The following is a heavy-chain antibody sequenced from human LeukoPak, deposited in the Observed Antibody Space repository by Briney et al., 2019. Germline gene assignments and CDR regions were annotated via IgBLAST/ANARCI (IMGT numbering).Heavy chain of an antibody. Sequence: SETLSLTCAVYGGSFSGYYWSWIRQHPGKGLEWIGYIYYSGSTYYNPSLKSRVTISVDTSKNQFSLKLSSVTAADTAVYYCARVDNYDYVWGSYRYWGQGTLVTVSS. CDR2: IYYSGST. CDR1: GGSFSGYY. V-gene: IGHV4-31*11. J-gene: IGHJ4*02. CDR3: ARVDNYDYVWGSYRY. D-gene: IGHD3-16*02.